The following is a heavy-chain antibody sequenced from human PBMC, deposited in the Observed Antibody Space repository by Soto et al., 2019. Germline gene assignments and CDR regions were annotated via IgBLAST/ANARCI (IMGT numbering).Heavy chain of an antibody. V-gene: IGHV4-59*01. D-gene: IGHD3-10*01. J-gene: IGHJ6*02. CDR2: IYFSGST. CDR3: VRDVALPHHVSAARSLDV. CDR1: GGAIGKAY. Sequence: SETRSLTCSGSGGAIGKAYWGWIRQPPGKGLEWIGYIYFSGSTDYNPSLKSRVTISVDTSKNQFSLTMSSVTAADTAVYYCVRDVALPHHVSAARSLDVWGPATTVT.